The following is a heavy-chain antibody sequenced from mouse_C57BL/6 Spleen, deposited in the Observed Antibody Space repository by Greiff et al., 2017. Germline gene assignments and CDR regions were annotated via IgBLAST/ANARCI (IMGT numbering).Heavy chain of an antibody. CDR3: ARSGGDYYGSSYFCDY. D-gene: IGHD1-1*01. J-gene: IGHJ2*01. V-gene: IGHV1-53*01. Sequence: QVQLQQPGTELVKPGASVKMSCKASGYTFTSYWMHWVKQRPGQGLEWIGNINPSNGGTNYNEKFKSKATLTVDKSSSTAYMQLSSLPSEDSAVYYCARSGGDYYGSSYFCDYWGQGTTLTVSA. CDR2: INPSNGGT. CDR1: GYTFTSYW.